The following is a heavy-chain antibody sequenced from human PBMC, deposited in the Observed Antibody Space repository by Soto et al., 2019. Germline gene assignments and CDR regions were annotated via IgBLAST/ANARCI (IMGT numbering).Heavy chain of an antibody. D-gene: IGHD3-10*01. V-gene: IGHV3-23*01. CDR1: GFTFSSYA. Sequence: EVQLLESGGGLVQPGGSLRLSCAASGFTFSSYAMSWVRQAPGKGLEWVSAISGSGGSTYYADSVKGRFTISRDNSKNTLYLQMNSLRAEDTAVYHCAKADRFNYYGSGSYYGYWGQGTLVTVSS. CDR2: ISGSGGST. J-gene: IGHJ4*02. CDR3: AKADRFNYYGSGSYYGY.